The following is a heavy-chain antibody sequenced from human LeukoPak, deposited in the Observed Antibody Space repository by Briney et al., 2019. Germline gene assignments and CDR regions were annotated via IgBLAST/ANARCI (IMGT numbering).Heavy chain of an antibody. V-gene: IGHV1-46*01. D-gene: IGHD2-2*01. J-gene: IGHJ6*02. Sequence: GASVKVSCKASGYTFTSYYMHWMRQAPGQGLEWMGIINPSGGSTSYAQKFQGRVTMTRDTSTSTVYMELSSLRSEDTAVYYCARSRRYCSSTSCYRYYYGMDVWGQGTTVTVSS. CDR1: GYTFTSYY. CDR2: INPSGGST. CDR3: ARSRRYCSSTSCYRYYYGMDV.